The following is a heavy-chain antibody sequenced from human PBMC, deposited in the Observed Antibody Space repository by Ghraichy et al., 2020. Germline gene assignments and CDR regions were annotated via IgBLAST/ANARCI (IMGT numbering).Heavy chain of an antibody. J-gene: IGHJ6*03. CDR1: GFTVSSNY. V-gene: IGHV3-66*01. Sequence: GALNISCAASGFTVSSNYMSWVRQAPGKELEWVSVIYSGGSTYYADSVKGRFTISRDNSKNTLYLQMNSLRAEDTAVYYCARDRSDIVATITEHYYYYYMDVWGKGTTVTVSS. CDR2: IYSGGST. CDR3: ARDRSDIVATITEHYYYYYMDV. D-gene: IGHD5-12*01.